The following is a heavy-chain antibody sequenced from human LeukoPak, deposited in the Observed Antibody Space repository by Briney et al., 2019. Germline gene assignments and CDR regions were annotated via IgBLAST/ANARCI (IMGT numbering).Heavy chain of an antibody. J-gene: IGHJ4*02. CDR2: INIDGSTT. D-gene: IGHD6-25*01. CDR1: GFTFRSYG. Sequence: GGSLRLSCPASGFTFRSYGMHWVRQAPGKGLVWVSRINIDGSTTNYADSVKGRFTISRDNAENTMYLQMNSLRSDHSAVYYCATGSPAAVWGQGALVTVSS. V-gene: IGHV3-74*01. CDR3: ATGSPAAV.